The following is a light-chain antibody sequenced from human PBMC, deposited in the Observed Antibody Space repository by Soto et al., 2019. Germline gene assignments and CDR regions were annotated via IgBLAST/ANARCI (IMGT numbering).Light chain of an antibody. V-gene: IGKV3-20*01. J-gene: IGKJ2*01. CDR2: GAS. CDR3: QHYGGSPLYT. Sequence: EIVLTQSPGTLSLSPGEGATLSCRASQSVRSNYLAWYQQKPGQAPRLLIYGASSRATGIPDRFSGSGSLTDFTLTISRLEPEDFAVYYCQHYGGSPLYTFGQGTKLEIK. CDR1: QSVRSNY.